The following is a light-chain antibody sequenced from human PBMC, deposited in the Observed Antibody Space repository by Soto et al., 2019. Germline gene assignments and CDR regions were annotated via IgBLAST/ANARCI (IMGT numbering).Light chain of an antibody. CDR1: NIGSQS. J-gene: IGLJ1*01. Sequence: SYELAQPPSVSVAPGQTARITCGGNNIGSQSVHGYQQKPGQAPVLVVYDDADRPSGVPERFSGSKSGNMATLTISRVEAGDEADYYCQVCESNSVFVFGIGTKVTVL. V-gene: IGLV3-21*02. CDR2: DDA. CDR3: QVCESNSVFV.